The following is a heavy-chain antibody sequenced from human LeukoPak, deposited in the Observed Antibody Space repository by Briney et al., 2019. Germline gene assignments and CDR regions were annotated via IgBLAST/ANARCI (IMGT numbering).Heavy chain of an antibody. V-gene: IGHV3-23*01. CDR2: ISGSGSNT. D-gene: IGHD1-14*01. CDR3: AKDISSHFTYGMDV. CDR1: GFTFSSYA. Sequence: GGSLRLSCAASGFTFSSYAMSWVRQAPGKGLEWVSAISGSGSNTYHAASVKGRFTISRDNSKNSLYLQMNSLRAEDTALYYCAKDISSHFTYGMDVWGQGTTVTVSS. J-gene: IGHJ6*02.